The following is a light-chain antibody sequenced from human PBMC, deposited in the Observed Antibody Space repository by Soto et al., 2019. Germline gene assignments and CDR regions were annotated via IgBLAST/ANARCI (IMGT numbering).Light chain of an antibody. Sequence: EIVMTQSPGTLSVSPGERATLSCRASQSVRSKLAWYQRKPGQATMLLIYDASTRATGIPARFSGSGSGTEFTLTISSLQSEDFAVYYCQQYNNWPPITFGQGTRLEIK. CDR3: QQYNNWPPIT. V-gene: IGKV3-15*01. CDR1: QSVRSK. J-gene: IGKJ5*01. CDR2: DAS.